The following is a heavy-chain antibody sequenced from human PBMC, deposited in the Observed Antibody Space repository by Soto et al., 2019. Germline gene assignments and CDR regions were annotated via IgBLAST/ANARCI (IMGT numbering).Heavy chain of an antibody. Sequence: GGSLRLSCAASGFTFSSYAMHWVRQAPGKGLEWVAVISYDGSNKYYADSVKGRFTISRDNSKNTLYLQMNSLRAEDTAVYYCAREEVPHGDYVGEGLYFDYWGQGTLVTVSS. CDR2: ISYDGSNK. D-gene: IGHD4-17*01. CDR3: AREEVPHGDYVGEGLYFDY. V-gene: IGHV3-30-3*01. CDR1: GFTFSSYA. J-gene: IGHJ4*02.